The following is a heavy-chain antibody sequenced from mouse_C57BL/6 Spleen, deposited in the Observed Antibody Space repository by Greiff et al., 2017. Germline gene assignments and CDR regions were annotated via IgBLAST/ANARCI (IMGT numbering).Heavy chain of an antibody. J-gene: IGHJ2*01. CDR1: GFTFSDYG. D-gene: IGHD2-10*02. Sequence: DVMLVESGGGLVKPGGSLKLSCAASGFTFSDYGMHWVRQAPEKGLEWVAYISSGSSTIYYADTVKGRFTISRDNAKNTLFLQMTSLRSEDTAMYYGARRGYGNYADYWGQGTTLTVSS. CDR2: ISSGSSTI. V-gene: IGHV5-17*01. CDR3: ARRGYGNYADY.